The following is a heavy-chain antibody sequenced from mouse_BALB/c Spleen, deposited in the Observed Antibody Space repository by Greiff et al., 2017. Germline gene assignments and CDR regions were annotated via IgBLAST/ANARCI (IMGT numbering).Heavy chain of an antibody. CDR2: INPSTGYT. CDR3: AKAGRGNDY. J-gene: IGHJ3*01. Sequence: QVQLQQSGAELAKPGASVKMSCKASGYTFTSYWMHWVKQRPGQGLEWIGYINPSTGYTEYNQKFKDKATLTADKSSSTAYMQLSSLTSEDSAVYYCAKAGRGNDYWGQGTLVTVSA. V-gene: IGHV1-7*01. CDR1: GYTFTSYW. D-gene: IGHD2-2*01.